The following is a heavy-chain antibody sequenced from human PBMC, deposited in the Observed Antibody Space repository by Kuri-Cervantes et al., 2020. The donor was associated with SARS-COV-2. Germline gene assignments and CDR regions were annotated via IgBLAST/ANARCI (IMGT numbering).Heavy chain of an antibody. J-gene: IGHJ3*02. CDR2: ISAYNGNT. D-gene: IGHD5-24*01. CDR3: ATSEYGVEAFDI. Sequence: ASVKVSCKASGYTFTSYGISWVRQAPGQGLEWMGWISAYNGNTNYAQKLQGRVTMTTDTSTSTAYMELRSLRSDDTAVYYCATSEYGVEAFDIWGQGTMVTVSS. CDR1: GYTFTSYG. V-gene: IGHV1-18*01.